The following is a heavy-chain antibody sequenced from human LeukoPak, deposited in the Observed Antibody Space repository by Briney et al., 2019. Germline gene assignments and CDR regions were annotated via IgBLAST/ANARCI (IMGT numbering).Heavy chain of an antibody. CDR1: GFTFRNYA. Sequence: GGSLRLSWAASGFTFRNYAMTWVRKAPGKGLGWVSTITGSGNDAYYADSVKGRFTISRDNSKNMLYLQMDSLRAEDTAVYYCAKGATGLRIVGDDWGQGTLVTVSP. CDR2: ITGSGNDA. J-gene: IGHJ4*02. CDR3: AKGATGLRIVGDD. V-gene: IGHV3-23*01. D-gene: IGHD2-15*01.